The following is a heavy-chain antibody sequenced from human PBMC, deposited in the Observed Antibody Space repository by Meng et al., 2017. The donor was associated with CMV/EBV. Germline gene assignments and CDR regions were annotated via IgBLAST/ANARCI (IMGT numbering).Heavy chain of an antibody. V-gene: IGHV1-2*06. CDR3: TRSWIDSFTPDFDY. D-gene: IGHD2-2*03. CDR1: GYSFIGHY. J-gene: IGHJ4*02. Sequence: QVQLVLAGSGVKKPGASVKGSCKAPGYSFIGHYIPWVRQAPGQGLEWMGRINPISAGTNYVEKFQGRVTMTRDTSNNIVYMELTRLTSDDTAVYYGTRSWIDSFTPDFDYWGQGTLVT. CDR2: INPISAGT.